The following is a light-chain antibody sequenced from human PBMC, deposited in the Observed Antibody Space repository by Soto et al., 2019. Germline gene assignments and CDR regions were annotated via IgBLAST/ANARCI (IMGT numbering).Light chain of an antibody. CDR3: SSYSTSSSPHDV. V-gene: IGLV2-14*01. CDR2: EVS. J-gene: IGLJ1*01. Sequence: QSALTQPASVSGSPGQSITISCTGASSDIGTYNYVSWYQQHPGKAPKLLLYEVSNRPSGVSTRFSGSKSGNTASLTISGLHGEDEADDYCSSYSTSSSPHDVFGTGTKLTVL. CDR1: SSDIGTYNY.